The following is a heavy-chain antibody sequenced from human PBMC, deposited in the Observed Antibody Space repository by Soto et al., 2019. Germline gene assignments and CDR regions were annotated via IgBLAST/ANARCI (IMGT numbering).Heavy chain of an antibody. V-gene: IGHV3-30*18. Sequence: GGSLRLSCAASGFAFSSYGTHWVRQAPGKGLEWVAVISYDGSNKYYADSVKGRFTISRDNSKNTLYLQMNSLRAEDTAVYYCAKSRAVAGTNAFDIWGQGTMVTVSS. J-gene: IGHJ3*02. CDR2: ISYDGSNK. D-gene: IGHD6-19*01. CDR1: GFAFSSYG. CDR3: AKSRAVAGTNAFDI.